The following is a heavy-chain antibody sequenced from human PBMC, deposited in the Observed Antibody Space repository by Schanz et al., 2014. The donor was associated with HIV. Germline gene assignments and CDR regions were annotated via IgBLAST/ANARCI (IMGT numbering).Heavy chain of an antibody. V-gene: IGHV1-69*01. CDR3: ARAAFSSEYYYGMDV. D-gene: IGHD3-3*02. CDR2: IIPIFGTA. CDR1: GGTISIYA. J-gene: IGHJ6*02. Sequence: QVQLVQSGAEVKKPGSSVKVSCKASGGTISIYAISWVRQAPGQGLEWMGGIIPIFGTANYAQKFQGRVTIIADESTSTAYMELSSLRSADTAVYFCARAAFSSEYYYGMDVWGQGTTVTVSS.